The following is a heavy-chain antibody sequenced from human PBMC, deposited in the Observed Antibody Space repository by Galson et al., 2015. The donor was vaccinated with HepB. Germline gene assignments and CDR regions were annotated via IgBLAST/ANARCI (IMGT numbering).Heavy chain of an antibody. CDR1: GFTFTKAW. V-gene: IGHV3-15*01. J-gene: IGHJ3*02. Sequence: SLRLSCAGSGFTFTKAWLHWVRQAPGKGLEWVGRIKSRDDAETIDYAAPVTGRFTISRDDSKSMLYPQMNSLKTDDTAVYYCSTFPDYYDGTGYWGNSDVFDIWGPGTVFTVSS. D-gene: IGHD3-22*01. CDR2: IKSRDDAETI. CDR3: STFPDYYDGTGYWGNSDVFDI.